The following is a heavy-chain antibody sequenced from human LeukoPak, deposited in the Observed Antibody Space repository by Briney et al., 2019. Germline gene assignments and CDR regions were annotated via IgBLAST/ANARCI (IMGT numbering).Heavy chain of an antibody. CDR3: ARDKSLTYYDFWSGYNSD. CDR2: IYYSGST. D-gene: IGHD3-3*01. CDR1: GGSISNSSYY. V-gene: IGHV4-39*07. Sequence: SETLSLTCTVSGGSISNSSYYWGWIRQPPGKGLEWIGSIYYSGSTYYNPSLKSRVTISVDTSKNQFSLKLSSVTAADTAVYYCARDKSLTYYDFWSGYNSDWGQGTLVTVSS. J-gene: IGHJ4*02.